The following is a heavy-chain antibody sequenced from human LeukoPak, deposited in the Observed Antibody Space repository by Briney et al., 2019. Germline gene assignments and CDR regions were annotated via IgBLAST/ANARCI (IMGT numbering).Heavy chain of an antibody. CDR3: ARGVEPLAANTLAY. CDR2: LYSDGNT. J-gene: IGHJ4*02. CDR1: GFTVITND. Sequence: HPGGSVRLSCAASGFTVITNDMTWVRQAPGKGLEWVSVLYSDGNTKYADSVQGRFTISRDNSKNTLYLEMNSLSPDDTAVYYCARGVEPLAANTLAYWGQGTLVTVSS. D-gene: IGHD1-14*01. V-gene: IGHV3-53*01.